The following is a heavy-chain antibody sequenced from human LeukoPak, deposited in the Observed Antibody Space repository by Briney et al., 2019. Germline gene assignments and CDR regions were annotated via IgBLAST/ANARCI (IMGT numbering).Heavy chain of an antibody. J-gene: IGHJ4*02. D-gene: IGHD6-19*01. Sequence: GGSLRLSCAASGFTFSSYAMSWVRQAPGKGLEWVSAISGSGGSTYYADSVKGRFTISRDNSKNTLYLQMNSLRAEDTAVYDCAKGSKQSHRNIDYWGQGTLVTVSS. V-gene: IGHV3-23*01. CDR1: GFTFSSYA. CDR2: ISGSGGST. CDR3: AKGSKQSHRNIDY.